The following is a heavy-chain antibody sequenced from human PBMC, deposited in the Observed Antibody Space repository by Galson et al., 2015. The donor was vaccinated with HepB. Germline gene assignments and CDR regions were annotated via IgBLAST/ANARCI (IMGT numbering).Heavy chain of an antibody. CDR1: GFTFNNYG. V-gene: IGHV3-23*01. Sequence: SLRLSCAASGFTFNNYGMSWVRQAPGKGLEWVSAISGSGAGTYYADSVKGRFTISRDNSKNTLYLQMNSLRAEDTALYYCGKIVVERGSPASLDVWGQGTTVTVSS. J-gene: IGHJ6*02. CDR3: GKIVVERGSPASLDV. CDR2: ISGSGAGT. D-gene: IGHD3-22*01.